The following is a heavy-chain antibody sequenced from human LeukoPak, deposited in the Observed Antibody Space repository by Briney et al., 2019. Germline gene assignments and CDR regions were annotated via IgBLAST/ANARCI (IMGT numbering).Heavy chain of an antibody. J-gene: IGHJ4*02. CDR2: ISYDGSNK. D-gene: IGHD4-17*01. CDR3: AKATVTLFDY. CDR1: GFTFSSYG. V-gene: IGHV3-30*18. Sequence: PGRSLRLSCAASGFTFSSYGMHWVRQAPGKGLEWVAVISYDGSNKYYADSVKGRFTISRDNSKNTLYLQMNSLRAEDTAVYYCAKATVTLFDYWGQGTLVTVS.